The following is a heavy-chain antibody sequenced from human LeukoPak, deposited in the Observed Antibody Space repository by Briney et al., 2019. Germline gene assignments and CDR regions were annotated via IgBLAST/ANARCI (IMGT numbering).Heavy chain of an antibody. Sequence: GASVKVSCKASGYTFTSYDINWVRQATGHGLEWMGWMNPNSGNTGYAQKFQGRVTMTRNTSISTAYMELSSLRSEDTAVYYCARVGYYYDSSGYYYYFDYWGQGTLVTVSS. CDR1: GYTFTSYD. D-gene: IGHD3-22*01. CDR3: ARVGYYYDSSGYYYYFDY. V-gene: IGHV1-8*01. J-gene: IGHJ4*02. CDR2: MNPNSGNT.